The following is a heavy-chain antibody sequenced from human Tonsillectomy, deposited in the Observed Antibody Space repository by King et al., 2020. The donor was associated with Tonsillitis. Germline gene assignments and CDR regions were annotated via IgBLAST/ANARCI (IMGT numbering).Heavy chain of an antibody. CDR1: GFTFSDYY. CDR3: ARVGGGFTGYSTYPFDS. J-gene: IGHJ4*02. CDR2: ISSGSTYT. V-gene: IGHV3-11*05. Sequence: VQLVESGGGLVKPGGSLRLSCEASGFTFSDYYMSWFRQAPGKGLEWVSHISSGSTYTNYADSVKGRFTISRDNAKNSLYLQVNSLRAEDTAVYHWARVGGGFTGYSTYPFDSWGQGTLVTVAS. D-gene: IGHD3-9*01.